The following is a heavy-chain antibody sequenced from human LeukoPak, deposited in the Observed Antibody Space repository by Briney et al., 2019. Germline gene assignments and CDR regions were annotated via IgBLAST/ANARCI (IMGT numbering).Heavy chain of an antibody. CDR1: GITLSNYG. CDR2: ISDRGGST. D-gene: IGHD6-6*01. Sequence: GGSLRLSCAVSGITLSNYGMIWVRQAPGKGLQWVAGISDRGGSTNYADSVKGRFTISRDNSKNTLYLQMNSLRAEDTAVYYCARYSSSAYYYMDVWGKGTTVTVSS. V-gene: IGHV3-23*01. J-gene: IGHJ6*03. CDR3: ARYSSSAYYYMDV.